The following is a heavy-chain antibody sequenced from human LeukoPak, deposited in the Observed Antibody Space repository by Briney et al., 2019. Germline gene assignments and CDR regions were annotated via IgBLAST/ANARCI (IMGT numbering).Heavy chain of an antibody. V-gene: IGHV4-34*01. CDR1: GASLSGYY. D-gene: IGHD3-22*01. Sequence: PSETLSLTCAVQGASLSGYYWGWIPQPPGKGLEWIGEINHSGNTNYNPSLKSRVTISVDTSKNQFSLKLSSVTAADTAVHYCAKGLYDRSRDWGQGTLVTVSS. CDR2: INHSGNT. CDR3: AKGLYDRSRD. J-gene: IGHJ4*02.